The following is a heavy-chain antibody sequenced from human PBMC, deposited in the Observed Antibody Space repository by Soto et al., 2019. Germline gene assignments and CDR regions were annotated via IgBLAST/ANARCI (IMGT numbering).Heavy chain of an antibody. CDR3: DRGGRPIATAGTFDY. CDR1: GESFSGYY. Sequence: QVQLQQWGAGLLKPSENLSLTCAVSGESFSGYYWTWIRQSPGKGLEWIGEINHGGSTNYNPSLTCRVTISEETSKSQNSLRLTSVTATDTAVYYCDRGGRPIATAGTFDYWGQGTLVTVSS. CDR2: INHGGST. J-gene: IGHJ4*02. D-gene: IGHD1-1*01. V-gene: IGHV4-34*01.